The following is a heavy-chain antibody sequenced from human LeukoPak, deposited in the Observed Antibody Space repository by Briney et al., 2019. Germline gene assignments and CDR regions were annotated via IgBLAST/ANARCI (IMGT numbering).Heavy chain of an antibody. D-gene: IGHD2-15*01. Sequence: GGSLRLSCEASGFTFSSDTMNWVRQAPGKGLDWISSISGESTTISYADSVKGRFTISRDNAENSLYLQMSSLRVEDTAVYYCARRNCRGGACYFDNWGQGTLVTVSS. CDR1: GFTFSSDT. CDR2: ISGESTTI. J-gene: IGHJ4*02. V-gene: IGHV3-48*04. CDR3: ARRNCRGGACYFDN.